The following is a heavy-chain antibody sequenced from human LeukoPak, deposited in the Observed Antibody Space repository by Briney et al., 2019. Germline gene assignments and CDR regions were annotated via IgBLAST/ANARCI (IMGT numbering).Heavy chain of an antibody. CDR1: GYSFTNYW. CDR2: MYPGDTDI. CDR3: ARASREGYNQNFDY. D-gene: IGHD5-24*01. Sequence: KHEESLKISCKGSGYSFTNYWIAWVRQMPGKGLEWMGIMYPGDTDIRYSPSCQGQVTISADKSISTAYLQWSSLKASDTATYYCARASREGYNQNFDYWGQGTLVTVS. J-gene: IGHJ4*02. V-gene: IGHV5-51*01.